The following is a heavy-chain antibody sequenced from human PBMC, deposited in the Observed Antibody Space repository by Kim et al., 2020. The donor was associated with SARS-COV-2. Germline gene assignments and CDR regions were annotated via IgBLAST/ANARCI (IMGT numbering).Heavy chain of an antibody. CDR2: T. V-gene: IGHV1-46*01. CDR3: AREGESLKHFDY. D-gene: IGHD3-16*01. J-gene: IGHJ4*02. Sequence: TNYAQRFRGRVTGTRDTSTSTLYMELTSLRSEDTAVYYCAREGESLKHFDYWGQGTLVTVSS.